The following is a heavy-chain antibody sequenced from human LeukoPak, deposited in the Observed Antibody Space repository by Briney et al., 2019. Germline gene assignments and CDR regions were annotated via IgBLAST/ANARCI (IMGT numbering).Heavy chain of an antibody. V-gene: IGHV3-30*02. J-gene: IGHJ4*02. CDR2: IRYDGSNK. D-gene: IGHD3-10*01. CDR1: GFTFSSYG. CDR3: AKDLMVRGVFTRDY. Sequence: GGSLRLSCAASGFTFSSYGMHWVRQAPGKGREWVAFIRYDGSNKYYADSVKGRFTISRDNSKNTLYLQMNSLRAEDTAVYYCAKDLMVRGVFTRDYWGQGTLVTVSS.